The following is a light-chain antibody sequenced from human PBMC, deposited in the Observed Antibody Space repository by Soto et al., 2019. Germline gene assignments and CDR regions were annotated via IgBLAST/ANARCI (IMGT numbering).Light chain of an antibody. V-gene: IGLV2-8*01. CDR1: RSDVGGYNY. CDR2: EVS. CDR3: SSYAGSNNSLYV. Sequence: QSVLTQPPSASGSPGQSVTISCTGTRSDVGGYNYVSWYQQHPGKAPKLMIYEVSKRPSGVPDRFSGSKPGNTASLTVSGLQAEDEADYYCSSYAGSNNSLYVFGTGTKVTFL. J-gene: IGLJ1*01.